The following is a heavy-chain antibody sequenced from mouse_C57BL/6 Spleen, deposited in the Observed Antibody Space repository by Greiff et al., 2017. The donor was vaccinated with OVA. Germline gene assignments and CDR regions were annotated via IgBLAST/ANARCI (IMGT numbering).Heavy chain of an antibody. D-gene: IGHD1-1*01. Sequence: QVQLQQSGPELVKPGASVKISCKASGYAFSSSWMNWVKQRPGKGLEWIGRIYPGDGDTNYNGKFKGKATLTADKSSSTAYMQLSSLTSEDSAVYFCARSSYEYCDVWGTGTTVTVSS. J-gene: IGHJ1*03. V-gene: IGHV1-82*01. CDR3: ARSSYEYCDV. CDR2: IYPGDGDT. CDR1: GYAFSSSW.